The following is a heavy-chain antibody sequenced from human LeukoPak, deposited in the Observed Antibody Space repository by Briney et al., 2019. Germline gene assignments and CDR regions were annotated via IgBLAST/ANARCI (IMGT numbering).Heavy chain of an antibody. Sequence: ASVKVSCKTSGNTFTNYDLNWLRQATGQGLEWMGWMNPNTGNADSAQKFQGRVTMTRNISISTAYMELSSLRFEDTAVYYCARCTGGDCGGAFDIWGQGTMVTVSS. CDR2: MNPNTGNA. V-gene: IGHV1-8*01. D-gene: IGHD2-21*02. CDR3: ARCTGGDCGGAFDI. CDR1: GNTFTNYD. J-gene: IGHJ3*02.